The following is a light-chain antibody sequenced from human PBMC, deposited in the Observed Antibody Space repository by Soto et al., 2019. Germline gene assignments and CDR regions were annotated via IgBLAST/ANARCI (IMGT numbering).Light chain of an antibody. V-gene: IGLV2-14*03. CDR1: SSDVGGYNF. Sequence: QSALTQAASVSGSPGQSITISCTGTSSDVGGYNFVSWYKQHPGNAPKLIIYDVTSRPSGVSNRFSGSKSGNAASLTISGLQAEDEALYYCNSYTTSGAVVFGGGTKLTVL. CDR2: DVT. CDR3: NSYTTSGAVV. J-gene: IGLJ3*02.